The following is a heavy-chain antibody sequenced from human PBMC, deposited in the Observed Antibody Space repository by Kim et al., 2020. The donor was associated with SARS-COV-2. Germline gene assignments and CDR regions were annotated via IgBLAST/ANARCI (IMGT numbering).Heavy chain of an antibody. Sequence: GGSLRLSCAASGFTFSDYAMNRVRQAPGKGLEWVSSISGSGVTTYYADSVEGRFTISRDNSKNTLYLQMNNLRVEDTAVFYCAKDRGTYRLFDYWGQGTLVTVSS. D-gene: IGHD3-10*01. J-gene: IGHJ4*02. CDR2: ISGSGVTT. CDR3: AKDRGTYRLFDY. CDR1: GFTFSDYA. V-gene: IGHV3-23*01.